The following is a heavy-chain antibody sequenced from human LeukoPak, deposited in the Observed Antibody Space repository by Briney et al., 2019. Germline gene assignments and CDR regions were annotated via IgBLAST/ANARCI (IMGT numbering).Heavy chain of an antibody. V-gene: IGHV4-39*01. CDR2: IYYSGST. Sequence: KPSETLSLTCTVSGGSISSSSYYWGWIRQPPGKGLEWIGSIYYSGSTYYNPSLKSRVTISVDTSKNQFSLKLSSVTAADTAVYYCARTLGYCSSTSCPRHAFDIWGQGTMVTVSS. CDR3: ARTLGYCSSTSCPRHAFDI. D-gene: IGHD2-2*01. J-gene: IGHJ3*02. CDR1: GGSISSSSYY.